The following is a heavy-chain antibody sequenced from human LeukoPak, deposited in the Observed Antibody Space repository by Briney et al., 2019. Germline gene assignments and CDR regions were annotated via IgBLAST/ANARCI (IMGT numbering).Heavy chain of an antibody. Sequence: GGSLRLSCAASGFTFSSYSMNWVRQAPGKGLEWVSSISSSSSYIYYADSVKGRFTISRDNAKNSLYLQMNSLRAEDTAVYYCARATTVTRSWFDPWGQGTLVTVSS. V-gene: IGHV3-21*01. J-gene: IGHJ5*02. CDR3: ARATTVTRSWFDP. D-gene: IGHD4-17*01. CDR1: GFTFSSYS. CDR2: ISSSSSYI.